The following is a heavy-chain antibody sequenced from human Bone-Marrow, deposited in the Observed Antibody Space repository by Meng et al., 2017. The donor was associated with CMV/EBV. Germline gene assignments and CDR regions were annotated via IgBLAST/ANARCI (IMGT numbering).Heavy chain of an antibody. CDR1: GFTFSSYA. CDR3: ARDGVTIFGVVIGVNWFDP. Sequence: GESLKISCAASGFTFSSYAMHWVRQAPGKGLEWVAVISYDGSNKYYADSVKGRFTISRDNSKNTLYLQMNSLRAEDTAVYYCARDGVTIFGVVIGVNWFDPWGQGTLVTVSS. D-gene: IGHD3-3*01. CDR2: ISYDGSNK. V-gene: IGHV3-30*04. J-gene: IGHJ5*02.